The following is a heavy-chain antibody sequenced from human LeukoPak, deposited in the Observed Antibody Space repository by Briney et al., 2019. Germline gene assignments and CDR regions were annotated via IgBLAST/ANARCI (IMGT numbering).Heavy chain of an antibody. J-gene: IGHJ4*02. CDR2: ISYDGSNK. D-gene: IGHD3-16*02. CDR1: GFTFSSYG. CDR3: AKDQHTYYDYVWGSYRPPYFDY. Sequence: GGSLRLSCAASGFTFSSYGMHWVRQAPGKGLEWVAVISYDGSNKYYADSAKGRFTISRDNSKNTLYLQMNSLRAEDTAVYYCAKDQHTYYDYVWGSYRPPYFDYWGQGTLVTVSS. V-gene: IGHV3-30*18.